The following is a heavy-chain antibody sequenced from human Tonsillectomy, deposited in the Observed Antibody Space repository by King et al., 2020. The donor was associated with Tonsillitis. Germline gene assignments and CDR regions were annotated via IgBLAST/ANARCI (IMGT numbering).Heavy chain of an antibody. D-gene: IGHD4-11*01. V-gene: IGHV3-30-3*01. CDR2: ISYDGSNK. J-gene: IGHJ4*02. CDR1: GFTFSSYA. CDR3: AGDLVYSKVGY. Sequence: VQLVESGGGVVQPGRSLRLSCAASGFTFSSYAMHWVRQAPGKGLEWVAVISYDGSNKYYADSVKGRFTISRDNSKNTLYLQMNSLRAEDTALYYCAGDLVYSKVGYWGQGTLVTVSS.